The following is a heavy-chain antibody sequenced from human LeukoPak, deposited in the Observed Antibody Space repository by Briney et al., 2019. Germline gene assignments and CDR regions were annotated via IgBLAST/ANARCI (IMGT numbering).Heavy chain of an antibody. CDR1: GGFFSSYY. V-gene: IGHV4-59*01. D-gene: IGHD6-19*01. J-gene: IGHJ4*02. Sequence: SETLSLTCTVSGGFFSSYYWTWIRQPPGKGLEWIAYIDYSGNTNYSPSLKSRVTISVDTSRNQFSLKLSSVTAADTAVYYCARVGSWYYFDYWGQGTPVTVSS. CDR3: ARVGSWYYFDY. CDR2: IDYSGNT.